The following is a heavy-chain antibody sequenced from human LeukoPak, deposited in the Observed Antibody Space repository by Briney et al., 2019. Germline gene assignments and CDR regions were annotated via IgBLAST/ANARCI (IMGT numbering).Heavy chain of an antibody. D-gene: IGHD6-13*01. V-gene: IGHV3-48*01. CDR3: QQLPLGY. J-gene: IGHJ4*02. Sequence: GGSLRLSCAASGFTFSSYSMNWVRQAPGKGLEWVSYISSSSTIYYADSVKGRFTISRDNAKNLLYLKMNSLRAEDTAVYYCQQLPLGYWGQGTLVTVSS. CDR2: ISSSSTI. CDR1: GFTFSSYS.